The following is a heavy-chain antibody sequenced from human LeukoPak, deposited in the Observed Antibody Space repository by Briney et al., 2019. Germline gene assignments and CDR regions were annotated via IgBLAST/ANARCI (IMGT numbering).Heavy chain of an antibody. CDR1: GGSLTNYF. D-gene: IGHD4-23*01. J-gene: IGHJ4*02. Sequence: PSETLSLTCTVSGGSLTNYFWSWIRQSPGTGLEWIGYIHSSGSANYNPSFKSRVTTSVDTSKNQFYLNLNFVTAADTAVYYCTRHPGGNDAHRFDYWGQGLLVTVSS. CDR3: TRHPGGNDAHRFDY. V-gene: IGHV4-59*08. CDR2: IHSSGSA.